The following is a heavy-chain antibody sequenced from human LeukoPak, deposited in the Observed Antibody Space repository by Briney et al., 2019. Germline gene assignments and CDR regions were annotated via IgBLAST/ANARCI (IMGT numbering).Heavy chain of an antibody. D-gene: IGHD4-17*01. J-gene: IGHJ4*02. Sequence: SETLSLTCTVSGGSISSYYWSWIRQPPGKGLEWIGYTYYSGSTNYNPSLKSRVTISVDTSKNQFSLKLSSVTAADTAVYYCATYGDYVGYSYWGQGTLVTVSS. CDR2: TYYSGST. CDR1: GGSISSYY. V-gene: IGHV4-59*01. CDR3: ATYGDYVGYSY.